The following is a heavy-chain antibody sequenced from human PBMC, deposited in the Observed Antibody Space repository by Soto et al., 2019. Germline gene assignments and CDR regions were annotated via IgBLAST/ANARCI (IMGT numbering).Heavy chain of an antibody. V-gene: IGHV4-34*01. J-gene: IGHJ3*02. D-gene: IGHD3-10*01. CDR2: INHSGST. CDR3: ARERGVLLWFGELSAFDI. Sequence: SETLSLTCAVYGGSFSGYYWTWIRQPPGTGLEWIGEINHSGSTNYNPSLKSRVTISVDTSKNQFSLKLSSVTAADTAVYYCARERGVLLWFGELSAFDIWGQGTMVTVSS. CDR1: GGSFSGYY.